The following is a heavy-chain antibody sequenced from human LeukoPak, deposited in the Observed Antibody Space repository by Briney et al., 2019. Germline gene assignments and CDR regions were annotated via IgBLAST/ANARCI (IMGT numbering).Heavy chain of an antibody. Sequence: SETLSLTCAVYGGSFSGSYWSWIRQPPGKGLEWIGEINHSGSTNYNPSLKSRVTISVDTSKNQFSLKLSSVTAADTAVYYCARLRNDILTGYYIWVFDYWGQGTLVTVSS. D-gene: IGHD3-9*01. CDR2: INHSGST. CDR1: GGSFSGSY. J-gene: IGHJ4*02. CDR3: ARLRNDILTGYYIWVFDY. V-gene: IGHV4-34*01.